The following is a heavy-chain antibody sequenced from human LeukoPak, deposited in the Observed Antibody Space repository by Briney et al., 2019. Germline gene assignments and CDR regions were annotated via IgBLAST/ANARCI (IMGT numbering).Heavy chain of an antibody. D-gene: IGHD6-13*01. V-gene: IGHV4-39*07. CDR3: ARVSSSWYFDY. Sequence: SETLSLTCTVSGGSISSSSYYWGWIRQPPGKGLEWIGSIYYSGSTYYNPSLKSRVTISVDTSKNQFSLKLSSVTAADTAVYYCARVSSSWYFDYWGQGTLVTVSS. CDR2: IYYSGST. CDR1: GGSISSSSYY. J-gene: IGHJ4*02.